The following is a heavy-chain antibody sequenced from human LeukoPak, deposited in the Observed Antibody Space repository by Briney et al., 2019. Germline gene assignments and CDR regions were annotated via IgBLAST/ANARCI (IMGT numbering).Heavy chain of an antibody. D-gene: IGHD2-2*01. Sequence: GGSLRLSCAASGFTFSDYYMSWIRQAPGKGLEWVSYISSSGSTIYYADSVKGRFAISRDNAKNSLYLQMNSLRAEGTAVYYCARDHVVVVPAAMSDVWGKGTTVTVSS. CDR3: ARDHVVVVPAAMSDV. CDR1: GFTFSDYY. CDR2: ISSSGSTI. J-gene: IGHJ6*04. V-gene: IGHV3-11*04.